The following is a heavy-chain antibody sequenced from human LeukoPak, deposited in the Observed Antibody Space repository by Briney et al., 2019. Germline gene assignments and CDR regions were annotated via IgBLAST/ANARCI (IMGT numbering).Heavy chain of an antibody. CDR1: GFIFNNYG. V-gene: IGHV3-23*01. J-gene: IGHJ4*02. D-gene: IGHD6-6*01. Sequence: GGSLRLSCAASGFIFNNYGLIWVRQAPGKGLEWVSAISNDGGGTQYADFVEGRFTISRDNAKNSLFLQMNGLRAEDTAVYYCARRGGSSSRRSPIDYWGQGTLVTVSS. CDR2: ISNDGGGT. CDR3: ARRGGSSSRRSPIDY.